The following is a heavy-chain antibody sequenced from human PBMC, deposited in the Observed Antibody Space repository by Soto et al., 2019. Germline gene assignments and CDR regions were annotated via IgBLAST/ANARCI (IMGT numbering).Heavy chain of an antibody. CDR2: IYWDDDK. D-gene: IGHD2-2*01. V-gene: IGHV2-5*02. Sequence: QITLKESGPTLVKPTQTLTLTCTFSGFSLSTSGVGVGWIRQPPGKALEWLALIYWDDDKCYSPSLKSRLTITKDTSKNQVVLTMTNMDPVDTATYYCARRGYCVTTRCYVWPYQVWFDPWGQGTLVTVSS. J-gene: IGHJ5*02. CDR3: ARRGYCVTTRCYVWPYQVWFDP. CDR1: GFSLSTSGVG.